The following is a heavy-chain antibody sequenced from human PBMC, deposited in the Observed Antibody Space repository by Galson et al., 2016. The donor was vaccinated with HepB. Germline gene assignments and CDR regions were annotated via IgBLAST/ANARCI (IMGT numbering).Heavy chain of an antibody. J-gene: IGHJ6*03. V-gene: IGHV5-51*03. CDR1: GYNFNSHW. CDR2: IYPTDSDT. D-gene: IGHD5-24*01. Sequence: QSGAAVKKPGESLKISCKGSGYNFNSHWIGWVRQMPGKGLEWMGIIYPTDSDTRYSTSFQGQVTMSVDKSTSTVYQQWSSLKASDTATYYCARNGGYNFNYFYYIDVWGKGTTVTVSS. CDR3: ARNGGYNFNYFYYIDV.